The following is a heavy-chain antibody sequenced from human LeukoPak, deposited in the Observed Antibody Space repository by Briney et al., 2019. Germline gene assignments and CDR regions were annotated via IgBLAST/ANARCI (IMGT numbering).Heavy chain of an antibody. D-gene: IGHD3-9*01. J-gene: IGHJ4*02. CDR1: GFSLSSYA. V-gene: IGHV3-23*01. Sequence: GGSLRLSCTVSGFSLSSYALSWVRRAPGKGLEWVSATSSSDAGKYYADSVKGRFTISRDNSKNTLYLQMNSLRAEDTAIYYCAKGLHYNILTGFRREYYFDSWGQGTLVTVSS. CDR3: AKGLHYNILTGFRREYYFDS. CDR2: TSSSDAGK.